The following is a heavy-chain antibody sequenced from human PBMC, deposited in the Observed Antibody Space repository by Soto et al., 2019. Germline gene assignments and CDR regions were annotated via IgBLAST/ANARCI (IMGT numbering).Heavy chain of an antibody. D-gene: IGHD4-4*01. CDR1: GFTFSSYA. J-gene: IGHJ4*02. CDR2: ISYDGSNT. V-gene: IGHV3-30-3*01. Sequence: QVQLVESGGGVVQPGRSLRLSCAASGFTFSSYAMHWVRQAPGKGLEWVAVISYDGSNTYYADSVKGRFTISRDNSKNTLYLQMNSLRAEDTAVYYWARLPTVTTDYWGQGTLVTVSS. CDR3: ARLPTVTTDY.